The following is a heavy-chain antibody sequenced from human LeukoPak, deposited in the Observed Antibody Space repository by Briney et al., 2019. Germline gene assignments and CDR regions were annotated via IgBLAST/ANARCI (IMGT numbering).Heavy chain of an antibody. V-gene: IGHV3-7*01. Sequence: GGSLRLSCAASGFTFSSYAMSWVRQAPGKGLEWVANIKQDGSEKYYVDSVKGRFTISRDNAKNSLYLQMNSLRAEDTAVYYCARGTPGGRNWFDPWGQGTLVTVSS. CDR1: GFTFSSYA. D-gene: IGHD1-14*01. J-gene: IGHJ5*02. CDR2: IKQDGSEK. CDR3: ARGTPGGRNWFDP.